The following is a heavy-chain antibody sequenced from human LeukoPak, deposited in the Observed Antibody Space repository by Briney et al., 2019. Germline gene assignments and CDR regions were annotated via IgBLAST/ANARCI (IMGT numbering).Heavy chain of an antibody. J-gene: IGHJ3*02. CDR3: ARDTRDAFDI. Sequence: SETLSLTCTVSGGSISSSSYYWGWIRQPPGKGLEWIGSIYYSGSTYYNPSLKSRVTISVDTSKNQFSLKLRSVTTADTAVYYCARDTRDAFDIWGQGTMVTVSS. CDR2: IYYSGST. V-gene: IGHV4-39*07. CDR1: GGSISSSSYY.